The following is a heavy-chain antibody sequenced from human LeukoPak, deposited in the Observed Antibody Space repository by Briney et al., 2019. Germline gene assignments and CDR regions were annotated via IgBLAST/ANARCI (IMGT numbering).Heavy chain of an antibody. CDR1: GFTFTSYR. CDR2: ISTSSSSI. J-gene: IGHJ5*02. V-gene: IGHV3-48*04. Sequence: GGSLRLSCAASGFTFTSYRMNWVRQAPGKGLEWVSYISTSSSSIYYADSVKGRFTISRDNAKNSLYLQMNSLRAEDTAVYYCARNLFWSDAYNWFDPWGQGTLVTVSS. D-gene: IGHD3-3*01. CDR3: ARNLFWSDAYNWFDP.